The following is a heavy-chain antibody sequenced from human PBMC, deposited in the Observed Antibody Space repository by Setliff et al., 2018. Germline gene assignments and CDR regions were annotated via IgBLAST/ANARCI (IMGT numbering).Heavy chain of an antibody. V-gene: IGHV3-23*01. CDR3: ARLALTGYDSSGYYYALEYYYYMDV. CDR2: ISTSGGNT. J-gene: IGHJ6*03. CDR1: GFTFGTYA. Sequence: GGSLRLSCAASGFTFGTYAMTWVRQTPGRGLEWVSAISTSGGNTYYADSVKGRFTISRDNANQSLYLQMNSLRAEDTAVYYCARLALTGYDSSGYYYALEYYYYMDVWGKGTTVTVSS. D-gene: IGHD3-22*01.